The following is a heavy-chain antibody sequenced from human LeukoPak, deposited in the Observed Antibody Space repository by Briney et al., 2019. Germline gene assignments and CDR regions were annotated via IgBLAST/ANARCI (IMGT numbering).Heavy chain of an antibody. CDR2: MNPNSGNT. V-gene: IGHV1-8*01. Sequence: ASVKVSCKASGYTFTSYDINWVRQATGQGLEWMGWMNPNSGNTGYAQKFQGRVTMTRNTSISTAYMELSSLRSDDTAVYYCARAEPSGHDRAFDYWGQGTLVTVSS. CDR1: GYTFTSYD. J-gene: IGHJ4*02. D-gene: IGHD5-12*01. CDR3: ARAEPSGHDRAFDY.